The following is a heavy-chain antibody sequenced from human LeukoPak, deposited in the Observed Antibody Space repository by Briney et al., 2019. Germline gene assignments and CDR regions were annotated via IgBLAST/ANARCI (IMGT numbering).Heavy chain of an antibody. CDR2: ISYDGSNK. Sequence: GRSLRLSCAASGFTFSSYAMHWVRQAPGKGLEWVAVISYDGSNKYYADSVKGRFTISRDNSKNTLYLQMNSLRAGDTAVYYCARMRAQSGYDSGSFDFWGQGPLVTVS. V-gene: IGHV3-30*01. D-gene: IGHD5-12*01. J-gene: IGHJ4*02. CDR3: ARMRAQSGYDSGSFDF. CDR1: GFTFSSYA.